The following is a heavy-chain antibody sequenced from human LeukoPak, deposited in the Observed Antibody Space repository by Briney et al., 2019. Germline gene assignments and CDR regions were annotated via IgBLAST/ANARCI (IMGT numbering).Heavy chain of an antibody. J-gene: IGHJ1*01. Sequence: GGALTLSCAASGFTFSSYAMHWLRQAPGKGLEWVAVISYDGRKKYYPDSVKGRFTISRDHSKNTLYPQMNSLRADDTAVYYCAKGPILVISTQYFQHWGQGTLVSVSS. V-gene: IGHV3-30*04. CDR2: ISYDGRKK. CDR3: AKGPILVISTQYFQH. D-gene: IGHD3-22*01. CDR1: GFTFSSYA.